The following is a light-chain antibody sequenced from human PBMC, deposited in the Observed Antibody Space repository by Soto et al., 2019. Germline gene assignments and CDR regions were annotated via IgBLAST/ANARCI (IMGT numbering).Light chain of an antibody. Sequence: DIPMTQSPSTLSASVGDRVTITCRASQSISNWLAWYQQKQGKAPKLLIYDASSLESGVPSRFSGSGSGTEFTLTISSLLPDDFATYYCQQYNSYWGTFGQGTKVEIK. CDR3: QQYNSYWGT. CDR2: DAS. V-gene: IGKV1-5*01. J-gene: IGKJ1*01. CDR1: QSISNW.